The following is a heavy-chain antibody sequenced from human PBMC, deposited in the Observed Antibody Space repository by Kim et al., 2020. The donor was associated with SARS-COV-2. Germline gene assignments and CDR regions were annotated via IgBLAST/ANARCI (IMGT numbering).Heavy chain of an antibody. Sequence: GESLKISCKGSGYSFTSYWIGWVRQMPGKGLEWMGIIYPGDSDTRYSPSFQGQVTISADKSISTAYLQWSSLKASDTAMYYCASQGRGAAGTNYYYYGMDVWGQGTTVTVSS. CDR1: GYSFTSYW. CDR2: IYPGDSDT. J-gene: IGHJ6*02. CDR3: ASQGRGAAGTNYYYYGMDV. D-gene: IGHD6-13*01. V-gene: IGHV5-51*01.